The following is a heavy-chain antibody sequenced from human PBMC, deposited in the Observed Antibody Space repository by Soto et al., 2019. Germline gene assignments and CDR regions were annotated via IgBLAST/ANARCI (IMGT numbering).Heavy chain of an antibody. V-gene: IGHV3-73*01. CDR2: IRSKANSYAT. J-gene: IGHJ4*02. CDR1: GFTFSGSA. CDR3: TRKEDIVVE. Sequence: PGGSLRLSCAASGFTFSGSAMHWVRQASGKGLEWVGRIRSKANSYATAYAASVKGRFTISRDDSKNTAYLQMNSLKTEDTAVYYCTRKEDIVVEWGQGTLVTVSS. D-gene: IGHD2-15*01.